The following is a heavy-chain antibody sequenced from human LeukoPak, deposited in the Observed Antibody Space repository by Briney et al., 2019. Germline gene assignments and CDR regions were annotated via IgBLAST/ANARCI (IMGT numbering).Heavy chain of an antibody. D-gene: IGHD3-10*01. Sequence: GQSLRLSCAASGLTLSSYAMSSVPQAPGKGLERVSRITGNGGTTNHADSVKGQFNIPRDNSKNTLYLQMNSLTAEDTAVYYCAKDRDPYDYGSGSYYNGVFDCWGQGTLVTVSS. CDR2: ITGNGGTT. CDR3: AKDRDPYDYGSGSYYNGVFDC. V-gene: IGHV3-23*01. CDR1: GLTLSSYA. J-gene: IGHJ4*02.